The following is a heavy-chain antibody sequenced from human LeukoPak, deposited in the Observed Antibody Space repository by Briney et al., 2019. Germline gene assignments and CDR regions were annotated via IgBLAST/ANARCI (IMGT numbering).Heavy chain of an antibody. CDR3: ARVSSSWYRYNWFDP. J-gene: IGHJ5*02. V-gene: IGHV1-18*01. CDR2: ISAYNGNT. D-gene: IGHD6-13*01. Sequence: GASVKVSCKASGYTFTSYGISWVRQAPGQGLEWMGWISAYNGNTNYAQKLQGRVTMTTDTSTSTAYMELRSLRSDDTAVYYCARVSSSWYRYNWFDPWGQGTLVTASS. CDR1: GYTFTSYG.